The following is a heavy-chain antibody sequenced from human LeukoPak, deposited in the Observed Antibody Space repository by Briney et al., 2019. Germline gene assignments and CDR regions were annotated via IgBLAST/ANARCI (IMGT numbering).Heavy chain of an antibody. Sequence: AGGSPRLSCAASGFNIGPYAMYWVRQGPGRGLEWVSVIKADGSGTFYSDSVRGRFTTTRDNSKNSLYLQMSSLTSDDTALYYCATWAFYHNLDVWGQGTTVAVSS. CDR3: ATWAFYHNLDV. J-gene: IGHJ6*02. CDR2: IKADGSGT. D-gene: IGHD2/OR15-2a*01. CDR1: GFNIGPYA. V-gene: IGHV3-43*02.